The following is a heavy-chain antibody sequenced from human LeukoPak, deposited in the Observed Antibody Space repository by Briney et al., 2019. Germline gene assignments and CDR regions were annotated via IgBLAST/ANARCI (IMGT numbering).Heavy chain of an antibody. Sequence: GGSLRLSCAASGFTFSDYYMSWIRQAPGKGLEWVSYISSSGSTIFYADSVKGRFTISRDNAKKSLYLQMNSLRAEDTAVYYCAGVFQSSSCYYYFYGMDVWGQGTTVTVSS. J-gene: IGHJ6*02. D-gene: IGHD2-2*01. CDR3: AGVFQSSSCYYYFYGMDV. V-gene: IGHV3-11*01. CDR1: GFTFSDYY. CDR2: ISSSGSTI.